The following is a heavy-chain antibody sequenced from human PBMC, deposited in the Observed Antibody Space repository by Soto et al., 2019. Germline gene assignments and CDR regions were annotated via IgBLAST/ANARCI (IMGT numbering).Heavy chain of an antibody. J-gene: IGHJ4*02. CDR1: GFTFSSYS. D-gene: IGHD6-19*01. CDR2: ISSSSSTI. CDR3: ASGAVGGQAKYYFDY. Sequence: EVQLVESGGGLVQPGGSLRLSCAASGFTFSSYSMNWVRQAPGKGLEWVSYISSSSSTIYYADSVKGRFTISRDNAKNSLYLQLNCLRDEDTAVYYCASGAVGGQAKYYFDYWGQGTLVTVSS. V-gene: IGHV3-48*02.